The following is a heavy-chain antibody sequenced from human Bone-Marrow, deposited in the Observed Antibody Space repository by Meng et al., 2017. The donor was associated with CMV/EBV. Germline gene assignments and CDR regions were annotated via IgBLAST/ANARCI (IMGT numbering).Heavy chain of an antibody. CDR2: IRYDGSNK. CDR3: AKDCNDSGGCYYYGMDV. CDR1: GFTFSSYG. V-gene: IGHV3-30*02. J-gene: IGHJ6*01. D-gene: IGHD2/OR15-2a*01. Sequence: GGSLRLSCAASGFTFSSYGMHWVRQAPGKGLEWVAFIRYDGSNKYYADSVKGRFTIPRDNSKNTLYLQMNSLRAEDTAVYYCAKDCNDSGGCYYYGMDVWGQGTTVTGYS.